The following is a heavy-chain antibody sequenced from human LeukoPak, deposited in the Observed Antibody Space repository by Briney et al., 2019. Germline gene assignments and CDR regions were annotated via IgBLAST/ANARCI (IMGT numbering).Heavy chain of an antibody. Sequence: PGRSLRLSCAASGFTFSSYAMHLVRQAPGKGLEWVAVISYDGSNKYYADSVKGRFTISRDNSKNTLYLQMNSLRAEDTAVYYCARDLVGYYFDYWGQGTLVTVSS. CDR3: ARDLVGYYFDY. V-gene: IGHV3-30-3*01. CDR1: GFTFSSYA. D-gene: IGHD3-9*01. CDR2: ISYDGSNK. J-gene: IGHJ4*02.